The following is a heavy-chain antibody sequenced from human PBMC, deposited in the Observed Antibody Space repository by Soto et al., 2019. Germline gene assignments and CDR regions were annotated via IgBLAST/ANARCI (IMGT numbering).Heavy chain of an antibody. CDR2: ISVYNGNT. V-gene: IGHV1-18*04. Sequence: ASVKVSCKASGFTFNIYGISWVRQAPGQGLEWMGWISVYNGNTDYAQNFQGRLTMTTDTSTSTAYMELRSLRSDDTAVYYCARDGAHSSSNFDYWGQGTLVTVSS. D-gene: IGHD6-6*01. CDR1: GFTFNIYG. J-gene: IGHJ4*02. CDR3: ARDGAHSSSNFDY.